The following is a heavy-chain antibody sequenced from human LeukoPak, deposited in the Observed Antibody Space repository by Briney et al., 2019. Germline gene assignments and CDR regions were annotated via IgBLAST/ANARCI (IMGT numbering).Heavy chain of an antibody. CDR3: AKEQEGTASGGVFDY. J-gene: IGHJ4*02. CDR1: GYSFTSFG. D-gene: IGHD3-16*01. Sequence: ASVKVSCMASGYSFTSFGLSWVRQAPGQGPEWMGWISAASGSTNYAQKFQDRVTMTTDTSTTTVYMELRSLRSDDTAVYYCAKEQEGTASGGVFDYGGQGTVVTVSS. V-gene: IGHV1-18*01. CDR2: ISAASGST.